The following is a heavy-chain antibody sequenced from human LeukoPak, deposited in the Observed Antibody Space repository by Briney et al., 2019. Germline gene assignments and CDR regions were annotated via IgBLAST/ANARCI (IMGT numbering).Heavy chain of an antibody. J-gene: IGHJ4*02. Sequence: PSETLSLTCTVSGGSISSSSYYWGWIRQPPGKGLEWIGSIYYSGSTYYNPSLKSRVTISVDTSKNQFSLKLSSVTAADTAVYYCARGDKYSSSPFDYWGQGTLVTVSS. D-gene: IGHD6-13*01. CDR2: IYYSGST. CDR3: ARGDKYSSSPFDY. V-gene: IGHV4-39*07. CDR1: GGSISSSSYY.